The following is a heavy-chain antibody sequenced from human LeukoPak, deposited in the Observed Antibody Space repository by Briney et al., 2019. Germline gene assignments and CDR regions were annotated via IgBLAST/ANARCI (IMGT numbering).Heavy chain of an antibody. J-gene: IGHJ4*02. CDR1: GFTFSSYW. CDR2: IKQDGSEK. D-gene: IGHD3-10*01. CDR3: ARARYGSGSYYFDY. Sequence: GGSLRLSCAASGFTFSSYWMSWVRQAPGKGLEWVANIKQDGSEKYYVDSVKGRFTISGDNAKNSLYLQMNSLRAEDTAVYYCARARYGSGSYYFDYWGQGTLVTVSS. V-gene: IGHV3-7*01.